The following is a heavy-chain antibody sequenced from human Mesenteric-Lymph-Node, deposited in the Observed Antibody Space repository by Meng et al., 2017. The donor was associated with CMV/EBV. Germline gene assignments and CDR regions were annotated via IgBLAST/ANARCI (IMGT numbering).Heavy chain of an antibody. D-gene: IGHD3-10*01. CDR3: ARGITPTMVRGRGYFDS. J-gene: IGHJ4*02. CDR1: GSFSDYY. V-gene: IGHV4-34*01. CDR2: INHSGST. Sequence: GSFSDYYWSWSRQPPGKGLEWVGEINHSGSTKYNPSLKGRVTISVDTSKNHFSLRLSSVTAADTAVYYYARGITPTMVRGRGYFDSWGQGTLVTVSS.